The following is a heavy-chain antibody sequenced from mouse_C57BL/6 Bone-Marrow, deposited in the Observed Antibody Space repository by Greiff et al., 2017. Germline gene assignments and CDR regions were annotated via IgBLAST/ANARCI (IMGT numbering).Heavy chain of an antibody. D-gene: IGHD2-1*01. V-gene: IGHV8-8*01. CDR3: ARMGDYGNAYYYAMDY. CDR2: IWWDDDK. CDR1: GFSLSTFGMG. J-gene: IGHJ4*01. Sequence: QVQLKESGPGILQPSQTLSLTCSFSGFSLSTFGMGVGWIRQPSGKGLEWLAHIWWDDDKYYNPALKSRLTISKDTSKNQVFLKIANVDTADTATYYCARMGDYGNAYYYAMDYRGQGTSVTVSS.